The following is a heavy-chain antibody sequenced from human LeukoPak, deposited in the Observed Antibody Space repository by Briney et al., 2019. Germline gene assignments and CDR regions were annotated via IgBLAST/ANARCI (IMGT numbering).Heavy chain of an antibody. CDR2: ISSSSSYI. CDR3: ARDIIAARPGNWFGP. Sequence: PGGSLRLSCAASGFTFSSYSMNWDRQAPGKGLEWVSSISSSSSYIYYADSVKGRFTISRDNAKNSLYLQMNSLRAEDTAVYYCARDIIAARPGNWFGPWGQGTLVTVSS. D-gene: IGHD6-6*01. J-gene: IGHJ5*02. V-gene: IGHV3-21*01. CDR1: GFTFSSYS.